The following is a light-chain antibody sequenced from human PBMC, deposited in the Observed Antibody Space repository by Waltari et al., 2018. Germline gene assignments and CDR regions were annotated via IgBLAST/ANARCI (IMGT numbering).Light chain of an antibody. V-gene: IGKV3D-20*02. J-gene: IGKJ3*01. CDR1: RSVSSTY. CDR3: QHRDHWPPDAT. CDR2: ATS. Sequence: EIVLTQSPGTLSLSPGERATLPCRASRSVSSTYLAWYQQKPGQAPRLLIYATSSRAPGIPARFSGSGSGTDFTLTISSLEPEDFAVYYCQHRDHWPPDATFGPGTKVDI.